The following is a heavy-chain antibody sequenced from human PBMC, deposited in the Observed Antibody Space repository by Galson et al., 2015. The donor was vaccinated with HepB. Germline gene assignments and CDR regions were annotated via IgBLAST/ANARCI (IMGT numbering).Heavy chain of an antibody. Sequence: SLRLSCAASGFTVSSNYMSWVRQAPGKGLEWVSVIYNGGSTYYADSVKGRFTISRDNAKNSLYLQMNSLRAEDTAVYYCARRLEPSSIENFYYYYYGMDVWGQGTTVTVSS. CDR2: IYNGGST. V-gene: IGHV3-53*01. CDR3: ARRLEPSSIENFYYYYYGMDV. J-gene: IGHJ6*02. CDR1: GFTVSSNY. D-gene: IGHD6-6*01.